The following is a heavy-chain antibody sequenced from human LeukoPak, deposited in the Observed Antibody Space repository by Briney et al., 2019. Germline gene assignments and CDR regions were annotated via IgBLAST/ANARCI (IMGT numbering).Heavy chain of an antibody. V-gene: IGHV1-46*01. CDR3: ARVRGCGGDCYYFDY. J-gene: IGHJ4*02. Sequence: ASVKVSCKASGFTFTSYYMHWVRQAAGQGLESMGIINPSGGGTSYAQRFQGRVTMTRDTSTSTVYMELSSLRSEDTAVYYCARVRGCGGDCYYFDYWGQGTLVTVSS. D-gene: IGHD2-21*02. CDR1: GFTFTSYY. CDR2: INPSGGGT.